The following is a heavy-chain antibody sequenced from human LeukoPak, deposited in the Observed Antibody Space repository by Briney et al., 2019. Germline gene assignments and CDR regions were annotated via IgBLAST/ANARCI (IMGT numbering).Heavy chain of an antibody. CDR1: GGSISSGGYS. CDR2: IYYSGST. CDR3: ARGWGYGDYVFGY. D-gene: IGHD4-17*01. V-gene: IGHV4-30-2*03. J-gene: IGHJ4*02. Sequence: SETLSLTCAVSGGSISSGGYSWSWIRQPPGKGLEWIGSIYYSGSTYYNPSLKSRVTISLDTSKNQFSLKLSSVTAADTALYYCARGWGYGDYVFGYWGQGTLVTVSS.